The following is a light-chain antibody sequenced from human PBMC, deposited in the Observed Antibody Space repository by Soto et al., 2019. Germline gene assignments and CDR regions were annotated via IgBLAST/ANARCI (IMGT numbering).Light chain of an antibody. J-gene: IGKJ1*01. V-gene: IGKV3-15*01. CDR3: QQYGNSPPRWT. Sequence: EIVMTQSPATLSVSPGERATLSFSASQSVSSNLAWYQQKPGRAPRLLVYGASTKATDMPGRFSGRGSGTEFTLTINNLQSEDFAVYYCQQYGNSPPRWTFGQGTKVDIK. CDR2: GAS. CDR1: QSVSSN.